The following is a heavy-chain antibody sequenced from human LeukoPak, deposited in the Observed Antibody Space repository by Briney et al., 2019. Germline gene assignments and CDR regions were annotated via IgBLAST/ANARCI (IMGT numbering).Heavy chain of an antibody. CDR1: GGSFSGYY. D-gene: IGHD3-22*01. Sequence: KASETLSLTCAVYGGSFSGYYWSWIRQPPGKGLEWIGEINHSGSTNYNPSLKSRVTISVDTSKNQFSLKLSSVTAADTAVYYCATGYDSSGYALDYWGQGTLVTVSS. CDR2: INHSGST. J-gene: IGHJ4*02. CDR3: ATGYDSSGYALDY. V-gene: IGHV4-34*01.